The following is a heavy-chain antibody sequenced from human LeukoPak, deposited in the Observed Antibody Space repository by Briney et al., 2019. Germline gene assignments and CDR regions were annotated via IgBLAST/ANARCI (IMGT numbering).Heavy chain of an antibody. J-gene: IGHJ4*02. D-gene: IGHD5-12*01. CDR2: ISWNSGSI. V-gene: IGHV3-9*01. CDR3: AKDSIHSGYDHFDY. CDR1: GFTFDDYA. Sequence: PGRSLRLSCAASGFTFDDYAMHRVRQAPGKGLEWASGISWNSGSIGYADSVKGRFTISRDNAKNSLYLQMNSLRAEDTALYYCAKDSIHSGYDHFDYWGQGTLVTVSS.